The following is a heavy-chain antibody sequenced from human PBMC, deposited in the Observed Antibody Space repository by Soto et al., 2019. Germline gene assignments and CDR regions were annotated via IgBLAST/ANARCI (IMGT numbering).Heavy chain of an antibody. CDR2: ISSSSTTI. D-gene: IGHD3-22*01. CDR3: ATPPRDYSDSSGHHDYAI. J-gene: IGHJ4*02. CDR1: GYTFSSYS. Sequence: EVQLLESGGGLVQPGGYLRLSCAAAGYTFSSYSMNWVRQAPGKGLEWVSYISSSSTTIYYADSVKGRFTISRDNAKNSLYLQMNSLRDEDTAVYYCATPPRDYSDSSGHHDYAIWGLGTLVTVSS. V-gene: IGHV3-48*02.